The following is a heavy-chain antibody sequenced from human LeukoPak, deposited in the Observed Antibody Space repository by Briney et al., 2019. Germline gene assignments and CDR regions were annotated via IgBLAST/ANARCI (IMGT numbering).Heavy chain of an antibody. J-gene: IGHJ3*02. CDR1: GDSVSSNSAA. V-gene: IGHV6-1*01. D-gene: IGHD6-19*01. CDR2: TYYRSKWYS. CDR3: ARVSQAVAVAGTGDAFDI. Sequence: SQTLSLTCAISGDSVSSNSAAWNWIRQSPSRGLEWLGRTYYRSKWYSDYAVSVKSRITINPDTSKNQFSLQLNSVTPEDTAVYYCARVSQAVAVAGTGDAFDIWGQGTMVTVSS.